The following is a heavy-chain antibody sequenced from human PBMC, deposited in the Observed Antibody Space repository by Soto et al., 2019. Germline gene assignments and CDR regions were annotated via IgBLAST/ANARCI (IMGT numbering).Heavy chain of an antibody. CDR1: GGTFSSYT. CDR3: AREDYGSGSLMGDHWFDP. Sequence: QVQLVQSGAEVKKPGSSVKVSCKASGGTFSSYTISWVRQAPGQGLEWMGRIIPILGIANYAQKFQGRVTITADKSTSTAYMELSSLRSEDTAVYYCAREDYGSGSLMGDHWFDPWGQGTLVTVSS. J-gene: IGHJ5*02. D-gene: IGHD3-10*01. CDR2: IIPILGIA. V-gene: IGHV1-69*08.